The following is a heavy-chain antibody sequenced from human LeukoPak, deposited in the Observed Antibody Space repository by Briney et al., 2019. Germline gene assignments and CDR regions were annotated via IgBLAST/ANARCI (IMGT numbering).Heavy chain of an antibody. D-gene: IGHD6-13*01. CDR3: ARESWIAAAGTLDY. CDR1: GFTFSDYY. Sequence: PGGSLRLSCAASGFTFSDYYMSWIRQAPGKGLEWVSYISSSGSTIYYADSVKGRFTISRDNAKNSLYLQMNSLRDEDTAVYYCARESWIAAAGTLDYWGQGTLVTVSS. CDR2: ISSSGSTI. V-gene: IGHV3-11*04. J-gene: IGHJ4*02.